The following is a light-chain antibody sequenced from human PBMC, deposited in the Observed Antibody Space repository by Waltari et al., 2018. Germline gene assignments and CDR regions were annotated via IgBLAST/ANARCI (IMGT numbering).Light chain of an antibody. J-gene: IGLJ3*02. Sequence: QSAPTQPPSVSGSPGQSVTISCTGSSNDVGNYNLISWYQQHPGKAPKLMIYDFNKRPPGFPDRFSGAKSGNTASLTISGLQAEDEADYFCCSYAGNYIRVFGGGTKLTVL. CDR3: CSYAGNYIRV. CDR2: DFN. CDR1: SNDVGNYNL. V-gene: IGLV2-11*01.